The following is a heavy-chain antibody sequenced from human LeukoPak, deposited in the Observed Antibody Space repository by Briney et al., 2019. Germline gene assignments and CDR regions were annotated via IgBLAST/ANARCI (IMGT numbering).Heavy chain of an antibody. D-gene: IGHD3-9*01. CDR3: TIAGGYDNFLDS. CDR2: IRSKVHDSTP. J-gene: IGHJ4*02. Sequence: PGGSLRLSCAASGFTFSSYAMSWVRQAPGKGLEWVGFIRSKVHDSTPQYAASVKGRFTISRDDSKDIAYLQMNSLKTEDTAVYYCTIAGGYDNFLDSWGQGTPVTVSS. V-gene: IGHV3-49*04. CDR1: GFTFSSYA.